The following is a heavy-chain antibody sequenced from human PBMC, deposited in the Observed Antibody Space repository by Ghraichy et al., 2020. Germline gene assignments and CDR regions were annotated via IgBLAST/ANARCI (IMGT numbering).Heavy chain of an antibody. CDR3: ARDFRVGYTFGLGPHDAFDI. Sequence: SETLSLTCTVSGGSISSTGYYWSWIRQHPGKGLEWIGYIYNIGMTYYNPSLKSRVNISVDTSKNQFSLKLSSVIAADTAVYYCARDFRVGYTFGLGPHDAFDIWGQGTMVTVSS. D-gene: IGHD5-18*01. CDR1: GGSISSTGYY. CDR2: IYNIGMT. J-gene: IGHJ3*02. V-gene: IGHV4-31*03.